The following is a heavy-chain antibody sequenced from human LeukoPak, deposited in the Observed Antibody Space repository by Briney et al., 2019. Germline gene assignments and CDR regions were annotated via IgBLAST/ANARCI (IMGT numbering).Heavy chain of an antibody. CDR2: INHSGST. CDR1: GGSFSGYY. V-gene: IGHV4-34*01. Sequence: PSETLSLTCAVYGGSFSGYYWSWIRQPPGKGLEWIGEINHSGSTNYNPSLKSRVTISVDTSKNQFSLKLSSVTAADTAVYYCARDLSDFWSKNWFDPWGQGTLVTVSS. D-gene: IGHD3-3*01. J-gene: IGHJ5*02. CDR3: ARDLSDFWSKNWFDP.